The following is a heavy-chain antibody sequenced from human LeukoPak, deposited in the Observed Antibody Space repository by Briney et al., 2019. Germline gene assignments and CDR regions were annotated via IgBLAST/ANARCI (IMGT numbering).Heavy chain of an antibody. D-gene: IGHD2-21*02. CDR3: ARGGEAYCGGDCYPTFDY. Sequence: SETLSLTCAVYGGSFSGYHWSWIRQPPGKGLEWIGEINHSGSTNYNPSLKSRVTISVDTSKNQFSLKLSSVTAADTAVYYCARGGEAYCGGDCYPTFDYWGQGTLVTVSS. CDR2: INHSGST. J-gene: IGHJ4*02. V-gene: IGHV4-34*01. CDR1: GGSFSGYH.